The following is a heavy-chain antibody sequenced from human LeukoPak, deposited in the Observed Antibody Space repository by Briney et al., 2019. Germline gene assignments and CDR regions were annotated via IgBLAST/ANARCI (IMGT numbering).Heavy chain of an antibody. CDR3: AREDYYDSSGGGAADFDY. V-gene: IGHV3-23*01. CDR2: ISGSGGST. CDR1: GFTFSSYA. D-gene: IGHD3-22*01. Sequence: GGSLRLSRAASGFTFSSYAMSWVRQAPGKGLEWVSAISGSGGSTYYADSVKGRFTISRDNSKNTLYLQMNSLRAEDTAVYYCAREDYYDSSGGGAADFDYWGQGTLVTVSS. J-gene: IGHJ4*02.